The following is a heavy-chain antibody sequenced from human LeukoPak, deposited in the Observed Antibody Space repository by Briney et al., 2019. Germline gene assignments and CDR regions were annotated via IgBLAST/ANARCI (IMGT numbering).Heavy chain of an antibody. D-gene: IGHD2-21*01. CDR1: GFTFSNHI. CDR3: ARDAYHSGDLDQ. J-gene: IGHJ4*02. V-gene: IGHV3-30*02. CDR2: IRFDGTNR. Sequence: GGSLRLSCAASGFTFSNHIMHWVRQAPGKGLEWVSFIRFDGTNRHYVDSVKGRFTISRDNPNNMLYLQMNRLRFDDTAVYYCARDAYHSGDLDQWGEGTLVIVSS.